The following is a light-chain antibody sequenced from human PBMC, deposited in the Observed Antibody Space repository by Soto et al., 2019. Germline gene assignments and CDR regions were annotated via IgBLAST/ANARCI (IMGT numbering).Light chain of an antibody. CDR2: GAS. CDR1: QSVSSN. J-gene: IGKJ1*01. Sequence: EIVMTQSPATLSVSPGERATLSCRASQSVSSNLAWYQQKPGQAPRLLIYGASTRATGIPARFSGSGSGTKFILTISSLQSEDFAVYYCQQYNNWPKTFGKGTKV. CDR3: QQYNNWPKT. V-gene: IGKV3-15*01.